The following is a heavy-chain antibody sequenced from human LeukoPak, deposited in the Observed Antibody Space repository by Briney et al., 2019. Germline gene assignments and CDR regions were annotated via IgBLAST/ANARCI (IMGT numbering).Heavy chain of an antibody. J-gene: IGHJ5*02. CDR1: GGTFSSYA. CDR3: ATVRQWELLHWFDP. Sequence: GASVKVSCKASGGTFSSYAISWVRQAPGQGLEWMGRIIPILGIANYAQKFQGRVTITADKSTSTAYMELSSLRSEDTAVYYCATVRQWELLHWFDPWGQGTLVTVSS. V-gene: IGHV1-69*04. D-gene: IGHD1-26*01. CDR2: IIPILGIA.